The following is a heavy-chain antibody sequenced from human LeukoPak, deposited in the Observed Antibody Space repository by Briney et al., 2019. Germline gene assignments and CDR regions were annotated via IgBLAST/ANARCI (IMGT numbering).Heavy chain of an antibody. J-gene: IGHJ3*02. D-gene: IGHD7-27*01. V-gene: IGHV4-4*02. Sequence: SETLSLTCAVSGGSISRSNWWTWVRQPPGKGLEWIGEIDHSGSINYNPSLKSRVTISVDKSKNQFSLKLSSVTAADTAVYYCARVLGIQGYAFGIWGQGTMVTVSS. CDR2: IDHSGSI. CDR1: GGSISRSNW. CDR3: ARVLGIQGYAFGI.